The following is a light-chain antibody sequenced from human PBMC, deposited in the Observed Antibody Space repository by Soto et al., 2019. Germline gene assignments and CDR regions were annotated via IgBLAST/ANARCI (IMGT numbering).Light chain of an antibody. Sequence: QSVLTQPPSVSGAPGQRVTISCTGSSSNIGAGYDVHWYQQFPGTAPKLLMYDNNNRPSGVPDRFSGSKSGTSASLAITGLQAEDEAGYFCQSFDTSLSGFVIFGGGTKLTVL. CDR2: DNN. J-gene: IGLJ2*01. CDR3: QSFDTSLSGFVI. CDR1: SSNIGAGYD. V-gene: IGLV1-40*01.